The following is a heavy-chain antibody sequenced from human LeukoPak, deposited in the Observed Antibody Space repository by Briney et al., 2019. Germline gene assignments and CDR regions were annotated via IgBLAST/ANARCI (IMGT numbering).Heavy chain of an antibody. CDR1: GGSISSSNW. J-gene: IGHJ5*02. CDR3: ATRPADTGYSYGNH. Sequence: SETLSLTCTVSGGSISSSNWWSWVRQPPGKGLEWIGEIYHSGSTNFNSSLKSRVTISVDKSKNQFSLKLSSVTAADTAVYYCATRPADTGYSYGNHWGQGTLVTVSS. V-gene: IGHV4-4*02. D-gene: IGHD5-18*01. CDR2: IYHSGST.